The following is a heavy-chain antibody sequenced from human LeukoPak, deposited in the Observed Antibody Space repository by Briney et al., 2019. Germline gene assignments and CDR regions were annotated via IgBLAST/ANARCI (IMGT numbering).Heavy chain of an antibody. J-gene: IGHJ5*02. CDR3: ARGNYYDSSGYNWFDP. D-gene: IGHD3-22*01. V-gene: IGHV1-8*01. CDR2: MNPNSGNT. CDR1: GYTFTSYD. Sequence: ASVKVSCKASGYTFTSYDINWVRQATGQGLEWMGWMNPNSGNTGYAQKFQGRVTMTRNTSISTAYMELSSLRSEDTAVYYCARGNYYDSSGYNWFDPWGQGTRVTASS.